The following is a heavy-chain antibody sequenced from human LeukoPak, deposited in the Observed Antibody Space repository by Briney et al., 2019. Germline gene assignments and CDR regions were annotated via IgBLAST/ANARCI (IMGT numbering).Heavy chain of an antibody. J-gene: IGHJ4*02. Sequence: SETLSLTCTVSGGSINNNYWSWLRQPPGKELEWIGYIYSGGSTSYKPSLEGRVIMSVDTSNNQFSLSLNSVTAADTAVYFCARHGPKLVGSSTIYFDYWGQGILVTVSS. CDR2: IYSGGST. CDR1: GGSINNNY. D-gene: IGHD1-26*01. V-gene: IGHV4-4*09. CDR3: ARHGPKLVGSSTIYFDY.